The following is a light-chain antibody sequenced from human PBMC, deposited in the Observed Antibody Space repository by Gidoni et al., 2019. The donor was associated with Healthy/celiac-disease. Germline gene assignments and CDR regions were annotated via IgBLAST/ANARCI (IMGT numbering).Light chain of an antibody. V-gene: IGKV3-20*01. J-gene: IGKJ4*01. CDR1: QSFSSSY. CDR2: GAS. Sequence: VLTPSPGTLSLSPGERATLSCRASQSFSSSYLAWYQQKPGQAPRLLSYGASSRATGIPDRFSGSGSGTDFTLTISRLEPEDFAVYYCQQYGSSPRTFGGGTKVEIK. CDR3: QQYGSSPRT.